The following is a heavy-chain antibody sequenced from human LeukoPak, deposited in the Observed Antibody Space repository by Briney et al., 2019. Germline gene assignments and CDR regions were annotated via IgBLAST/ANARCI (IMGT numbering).Heavy chain of an antibody. CDR2: FDPEDGET. Sequence: GASVKVSCKVSGYTLTELSMHWVRQAPGKGLEWMGGFDPEDGETIYAQKFQGRVTMTEDTSTDTAYMELSSLRSDDTAVYYCARDPPYYDFWSLYYGMDVWGQGTTVTVSS. CDR3: ARDPPYYDFWSLYYGMDV. CDR1: GYTLTELS. V-gene: IGHV1-24*01. D-gene: IGHD3-3*01. J-gene: IGHJ6*02.